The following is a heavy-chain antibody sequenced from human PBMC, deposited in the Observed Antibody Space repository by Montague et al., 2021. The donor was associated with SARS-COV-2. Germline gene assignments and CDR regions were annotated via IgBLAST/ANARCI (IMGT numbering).Heavy chain of an antibody. CDR2: INHSGST. D-gene: IGHD3-10*01. Sequence: SETLSLTCAVYGGSFSGYYWSWIRQPPGKGLEWIGEINHSGSTXXXPSXXXRVTISVDTSKNQFSLKLSSVTAADTAVYYCARGRRILLWFGGLLSRGDYYGMDVWGQGTTVTVSS. CDR3: ARGRRILLWFGGLLSRGDYYGMDV. CDR1: GGSFSGYY. V-gene: IGHV4-34*01. J-gene: IGHJ6*02.